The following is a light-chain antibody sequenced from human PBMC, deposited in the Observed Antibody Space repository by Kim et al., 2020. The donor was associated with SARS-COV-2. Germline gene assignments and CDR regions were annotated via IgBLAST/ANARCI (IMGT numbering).Light chain of an antibody. CDR1: QGIGNY. V-gene: IGKV1-16*01. CDR3: QQYNNLPIT. Sequence: PSVVARVSIPWPWSQGIGNYLCLFQQQPEKAPKPQLYAGSSLNIGVASTFRVSGFGTEFAFTISSLHPEDFASYYCQQYNNLPITFGEGTRLEIK. J-gene: IGKJ5*01. CDR2: AGS.